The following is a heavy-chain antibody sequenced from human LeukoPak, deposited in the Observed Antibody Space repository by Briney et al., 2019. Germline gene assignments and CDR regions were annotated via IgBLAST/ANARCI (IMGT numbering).Heavy chain of an antibody. CDR1: GGSISSSSYY. J-gene: IGHJ5*02. V-gene: IGHV4-39*01. CDR2: IYYSGST. Sequence: SETLSLTCTVSGGSISSSSYYWGWIRQPPGKGLEWIGSIYYSGSTYYNPSLKSRVTISVDTSKNQFSLKLSSVTAADTAVYYCARNLGADGDNWLHPWGQGTLVTVSS. D-gene: IGHD1-26*01. CDR3: ARNLGADGDNWLHP.